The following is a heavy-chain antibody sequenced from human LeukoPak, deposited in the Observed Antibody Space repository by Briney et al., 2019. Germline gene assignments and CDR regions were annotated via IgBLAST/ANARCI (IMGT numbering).Heavy chain of an antibody. CDR1: GGSFSGYY. J-gene: IGHJ4*02. V-gene: IGHV4-34*01. CDR3: ARVYDSSGYYYHFDY. D-gene: IGHD3-22*01. CDR2: INHSGST. Sequence: SETLSLTCAVYGGSFSGYYWSWIRQPPGKGLEWIGEINHSGSTNYNPSLKRRVTISVDTSKNQFSLKLSSVTAADTAVYYCARVYDSSGYYYHFDYWGQGTLVTVSS.